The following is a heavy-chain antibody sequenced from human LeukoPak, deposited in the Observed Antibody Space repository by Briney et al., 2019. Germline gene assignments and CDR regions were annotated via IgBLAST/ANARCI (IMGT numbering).Heavy chain of an antibody. CDR3: APATIAAATGHHLYYGMGV. CDR2: INTDGSST. D-gene: IGHD6-25*01. Sequence: GGSLRLSCAASGFTFSSYWMHWVRQAPGKGLVWVSRINTDGSSTSYADSVKGRYTISRDNSKNTLYLQMNSLRAEDTAVYYCAPATIAAATGHHLYYGMGVWGQGTTVTVSS. J-gene: IGHJ6*02. CDR1: GFTFSSYW. V-gene: IGHV3-74*01.